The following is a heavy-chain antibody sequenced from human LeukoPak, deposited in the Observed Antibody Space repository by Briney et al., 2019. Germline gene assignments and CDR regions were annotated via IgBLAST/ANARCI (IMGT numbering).Heavy chain of an antibody. CDR1: GFTFSSYW. Sequence: GGSLRLSCAASGFTFSSYWMHWVRQAPGKGLVWVSRLNTDGSSTNYADSVKGRFTISRDNAKNTLYLQMNRLRAEDTAVYYCGGSGDVFDIWGQGTMVTVSS. V-gene: IGHV3-74*01. D-gene: IGHD3-10*01. CDR2: LNTDGSST. J-gene: IGHJ3*02. CDR3: GGSGDVFDI.